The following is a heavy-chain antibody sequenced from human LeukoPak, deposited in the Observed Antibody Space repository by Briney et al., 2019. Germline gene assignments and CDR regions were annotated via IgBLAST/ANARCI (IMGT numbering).Heavy chain of an antibody. D-gene: IGHD6-25*01. V-gene: IGHV3-7*01. CDR1: GFPFNVQT. CDR2: MREDGSEI. Sequence: GGSLSLSCVASGFPFNVQTMSWVRQAPGKGLDWVASMREDGSEINYVDSVKGRLTISRDNPKNSLYLQMNSLRAEDTAVYYFARGGAARGRFENWGQGTLVTVSS. CDR3: ARGGAARGRFEN. J-gene: IGHJ4*02.